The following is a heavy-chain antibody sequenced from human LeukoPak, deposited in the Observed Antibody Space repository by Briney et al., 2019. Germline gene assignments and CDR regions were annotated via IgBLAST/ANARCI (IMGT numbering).Heavy chain of an antibody. CDR1: GDSVSDNSAA. Sequence: SQTLSLTCAISGDSVSDNSAAWNWVRQSPLRGLEWLGRTYYRSKWSSEYALSVKSRININPDTSKNQFSLQLNSVTPEDTAVYYCARGSTTSPRSIDFWGQGALVTVSS. CDR3: ARGSTTSPRSIDF. CDR2: TYYRSKWSS. V-gene: IGHV6-1*01. D-gene: IGHD4-11*01. J-gene: IGHJ4*02.